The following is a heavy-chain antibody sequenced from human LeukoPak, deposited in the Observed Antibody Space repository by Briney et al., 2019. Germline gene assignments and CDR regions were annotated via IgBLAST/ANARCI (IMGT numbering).Heavy chain of an antibody. Sequence: ASVKVSCKASGYTFTSYYMHWVRQAPGQGLEWMGIINPSGGSTSYAQKFQGRVTMTRDTSTSTAYMELRSLRSDDTAVYYCARVVVVVPAAHPTWYFHLWGRGTLVTVSS. CDR3: ARVVVVVPAAHPTWYFHL. CDR2: INPSGGST. V-gene: IGHV1-46*01. CDR1: GYTFTSYY. D-gene: IGHD2-2*01. J-gene: IGHJ2*01.